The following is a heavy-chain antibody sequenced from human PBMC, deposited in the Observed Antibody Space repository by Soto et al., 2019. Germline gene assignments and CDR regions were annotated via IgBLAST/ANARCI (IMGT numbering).Heavy chain of an antibody. V-gene: IGHV3-23*01. CDR1: GFTFSSYA. J-gene: IGHJ4*02. CDR3: AKVGISSSSSPKRPFDY. CDR2: ISGSGGST. D-gene: IGHD6-6*01. Sequence: EVQLLESGGDLVQPGGSLRLSCAASGFTFSSYAMSWVRQAPGKGLEWVSAISGSGGSTYYADSVKGRFTISRDNSKNTLYLQMHSLRAEDTAVYYCAKVGISSSSSPKRPFDYWGQGTLVTVSS.